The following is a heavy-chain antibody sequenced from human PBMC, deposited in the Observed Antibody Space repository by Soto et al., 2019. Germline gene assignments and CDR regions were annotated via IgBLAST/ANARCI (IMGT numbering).Heavy chain of an antibody. Sequence: ASVKVSCKASGYTFTGYYMHWVRQAPGQGLEWMGWINPNSGGTNYAQKFQGWVTMTRDTSISTAYMELSRLRSDDTAVYYCARGQSVNFWSGYQPTYFHYWGQGTLVTVSS. D-gene: IGHD3-3*01. CDR2: INPNSGGT. CDR1: GYTFTGYY. CDR3: ARGQSVNFWSGYQPTYFHY. J-gene: IGHJ4*02. V-gene: IGHV1-2*04.